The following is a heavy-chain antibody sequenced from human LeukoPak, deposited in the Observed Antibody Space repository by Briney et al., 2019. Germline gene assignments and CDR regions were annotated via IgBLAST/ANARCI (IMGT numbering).Heavy chain of an antibody. CDR1: GGSFSGYY. Sequence: PSETLSLTCAVYGGSFSGYYWSWIRQPPGKGLEWIGEINHSGSTNYNPSLKSRVTISVDTSKNQFSLKLSSVTAADTAVYYCARYHTGYSSGWATAADDAFDIWGQGTMVTVSS. V-gene: IGHV4-34*01. CDR3: ARYHTGYSSGWATAADDAFDI. J-gene: IGHJ3*02. D-gene: IGHD6-19*01. CDR2: INHSGST.